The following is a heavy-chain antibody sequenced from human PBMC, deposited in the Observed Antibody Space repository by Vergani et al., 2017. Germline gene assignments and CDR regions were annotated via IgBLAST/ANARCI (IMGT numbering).Heavy chain of an antibody. V-gene: IGHV3-43D*03. CDR3: AKDIGWRDSGSYYNAPSH. J-gene: IGHJ4*02. CDR1: GFTFDDYA. Sequence: EVQLVESGGVVVQPGGSLRLFCAASGFTFDDYAMHWVRQAPGKGLGWVSLISWDCGSTYYADAVKGRFTISRDNSKNSLYLQMNSLRAEDTALYYCAKDIGWRDSGSYYNAPSHWGQGTLVTVSS. CDR2: ISWDCGST. D-gene: IGHD3-10*01.